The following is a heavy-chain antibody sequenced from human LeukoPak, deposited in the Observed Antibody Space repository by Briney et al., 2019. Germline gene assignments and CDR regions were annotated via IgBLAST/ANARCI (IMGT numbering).Heavy chain of an antibody. V-gene: IGHV4-34*01. J-gene: IGHJ5*02. D-gene: IGHD3-10*01. CDR1: GGSFSGYY. CDR3: ARGDYYGSGRRGLYWFDP. Sequence: SETLSLTCAVYGGSFSGYYWSWIRQPPGKGLEWIGEINHSGSTNYNPSLKSRVTISVDTSKNQFSLKLSSVTAADTAVYYCARGDYYGSGRRGLYWFDPWGQGTLVTVSS. CDR2: INHSGST.